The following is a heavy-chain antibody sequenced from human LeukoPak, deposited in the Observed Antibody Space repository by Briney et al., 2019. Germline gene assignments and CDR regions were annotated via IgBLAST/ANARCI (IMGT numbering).Heavy chain of an antibody. J-gene: IGHJ4*02. CDR2: IRSKAYGGTT. D-gene: IGHD6-13*01. Sequence: GGSLRLSCTASGFTFGDYAMSWVRQAPGKGLEWVGFIRSKAYGGTTEYAASVKGRFTISRDDSKSIAYLQMNSLKTEDTAVYYCTRSYRGYSSSWYADYWGQGTLVTVSS. CDR3: TRSYRGYSSSWYADY. CDR1: GFTFGDYA. V-gene: IGHV3-49*04.